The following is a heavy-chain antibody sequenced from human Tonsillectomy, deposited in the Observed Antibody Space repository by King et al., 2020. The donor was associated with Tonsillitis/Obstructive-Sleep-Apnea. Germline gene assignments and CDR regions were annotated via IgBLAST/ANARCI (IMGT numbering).Heavy chain of an antibody. Sequence: VQLVESGGGLVKPGGSLRLSCAASEFTFSSYTMNWVRQAPGKGLEWISSISNTGSYIHYVGSLKGRFTISRDNAQETLFLQMDSLRAEDTAMYYCTKGRHPDLWWSDGFDIWGQGTMVTVAS. CDR2: ISNTGSYI. V-gene: IGHV3-21*01. D-gene: IGHD2-21*01. CDR3: TKGRHPDLWWSDGFDI. CDR1: EFTFSSYT. J-gene: IGHJ3*02.